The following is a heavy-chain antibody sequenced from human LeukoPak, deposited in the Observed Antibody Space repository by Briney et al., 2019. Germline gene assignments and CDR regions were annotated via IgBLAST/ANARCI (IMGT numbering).Heavy chain of an antibody. Sequence: PGGSLRLSCAASGFTFSSYAMSWVRQAPGKGLEWVSAISGSGGSTYYADSVKGRFTISRDNAKNSLYLQMNSLRAEDTAVYYCAIQRITMVQGFPWGQGTLVTVSS. V-gene: IGHV3-23*01. D-gene: IGHD3-10*01. CDR3: AIQRITMVQGFP. J-gene: IGHJ5*02. CDR2: ISGSGGST. CDR1: GFTFSSYA.